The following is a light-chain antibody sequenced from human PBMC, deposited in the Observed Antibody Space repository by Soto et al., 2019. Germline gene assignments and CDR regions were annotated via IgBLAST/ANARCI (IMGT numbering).Light chain of an antibody. CDR1: QGISSY. CDR2: TAS. V-gene: IGKV1-9*01. CDR3: QQLNSYPRMYT. J-gene: IGKJ2*01. Sequence: DIQLTQFPSFLSASVGDRVTITCRASQGISSYLAWYQQKPGKAPKLLIYTASTLQSGVPSRFSGSGSGTEFTLTISSLQPEDFATYYCQQLNSYPRMYTFGQGTKLEIK.